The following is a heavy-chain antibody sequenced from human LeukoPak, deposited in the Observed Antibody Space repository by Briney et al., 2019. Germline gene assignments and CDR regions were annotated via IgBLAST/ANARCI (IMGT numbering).Heavy chain of an antibody. CDR2: INPNSGGT. D-gene: IGHD2-2*02. J-gene: IGHJ3*02. Sequence: GASVKVSCKASGYTFTGYYIHWVRQAPGQGLEWIGWINPNSGGTNYAQKFQGRVTMTRDTSISTAYMELRRLRSVDTAVYYCARDLVVCSSTSCYNSKDAFDIWGQGTVVTVSS. V-gene: IGHV1-2*02. CDR3: ARDLVVCSSTSCYNSKDAFDI. CDR1: GYTFTGYY.